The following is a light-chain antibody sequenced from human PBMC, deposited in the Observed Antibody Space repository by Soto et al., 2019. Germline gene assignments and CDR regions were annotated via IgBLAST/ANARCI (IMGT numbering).Light chain of an antibody. Sequence: EIVLTQSPGTLSLSPGERATLSCRASQSVSSGYLAWYQQKPGQAPRLLIYGASSRATGIPDRFSGSGSGTDFTLTISSLEPEDFAVYYCQQRWSFGGGTKVDIK. J-gene: IGKJ4*01. CDR2: GAS. CDR3: QQRWS. V-gene: IGKV3-20*01. CDR1: QSVSSGY.